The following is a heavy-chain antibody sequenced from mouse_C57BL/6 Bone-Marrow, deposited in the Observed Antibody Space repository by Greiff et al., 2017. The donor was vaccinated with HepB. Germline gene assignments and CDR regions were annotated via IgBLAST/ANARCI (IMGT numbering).Heavy chain of an antibody. CDR2: IFPGSGST. Sequence: VQLQESGPELVKPGASVKISCKASGYTFTDYYINWVKQRPGQGLEWIGWIFPGSGSTYYNEKFTGKATLTVDKSSSTAYMLLSSLTSEDSAVYFCARYPAYYSIPWFAYWGQGTLVTVSA. CDR3: ARYPAYYSIPWFAY. V-gene: IGHV1-75*01. D-gene: IGHD2-5*01. J-gene: IGHJ3*01. CDR1: GYTFTDYY.